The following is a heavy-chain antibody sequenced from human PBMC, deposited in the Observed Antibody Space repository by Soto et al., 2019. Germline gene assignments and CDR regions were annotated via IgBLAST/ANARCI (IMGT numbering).Heavy chain of an antibody. CDR3: AHRGPRESLFDY. Sequence: QITLKESGPTLVKPTQTLTLTCTFSGFSLSAGGMGVGWIRQPPGKALECLALIYWDDDKRYSPSLKSRLTITKDTSKNQVVLTMTNMDPMDTATYYCAHRGPRESLFDYWGQGTLVTVSS. CDR2: IYWDDDK. J-gene: IGHJ4*02. V-gene: IGHV2-5*02. CDR1: GFSLSAGGMG.